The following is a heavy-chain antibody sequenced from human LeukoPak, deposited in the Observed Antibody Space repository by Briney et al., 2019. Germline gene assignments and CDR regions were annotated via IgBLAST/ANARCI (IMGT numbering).Heavy chain of an antibody. D-gene: IGHD1-14*01. Sequence: GGSLRLSCEASGFTFRSYAMNWVRQAPGKGLEWVSSLSSTTTYIYYADSMKGRFTISRDKAKNSLYVQMNSLRAEDTAVYYCARVPWAPPGTPVYRGMDVWGRGTTVTVSS. CDR1: GFTFRSYA. V-gene: IGHV3-21*01. CDR3: ARVPWAPPGTPVYRGMDV. CDR2: LSSTTTYI. J-gene: IGHJ6*04.